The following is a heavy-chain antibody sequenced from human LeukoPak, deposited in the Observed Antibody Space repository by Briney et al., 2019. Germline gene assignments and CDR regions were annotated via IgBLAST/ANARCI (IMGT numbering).Heavy chain of an antibody. CDR1: GGSISSYY. D-gene: IGHD5-12*01. Sequence: SETLSLTCTVSGGSISSYYWSWIRQPPGKGLERIGYIYYSGSTNYNPSLKSRVTISVDTSKNQFSLKLSSVTAADTAVYYCARSVDIVAPDYWGQGTLVTVSS. CDR3: ARSVDIVAPDY. J-gene: IGHJ4*02. CDR2: IYYSGST. V-gene: IGHV4-59*08.